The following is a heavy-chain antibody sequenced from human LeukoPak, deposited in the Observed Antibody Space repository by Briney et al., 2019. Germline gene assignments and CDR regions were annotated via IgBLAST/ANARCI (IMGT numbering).Heavy chain of an antibody. CDR3: VRDGIDYNTYDFDY. J-gene: IGHJ4*02. D-gene: IGHD4-11*01. Sequence: GSLRLSCAASGFPFREFSLHWVRQAPGQGLEWVAGTWYDGSNKNYADSVKGRFTISRDNSKNTLYLQMNSLRAEDTAVYYCVRDGIDYNTYDFDYWGQGTLVTVSS. V-gene: IGHV3-33*01. CDR1: GFPFREFS. CDR2: TWYDGSNK.